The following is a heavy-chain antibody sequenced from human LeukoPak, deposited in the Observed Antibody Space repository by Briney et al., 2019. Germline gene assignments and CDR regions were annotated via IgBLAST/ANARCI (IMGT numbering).Heavy chain of an antibody. D-gene: IGHD1-1*01. V-gene: IGHV1-69*13. CDR3: ARYLEAPGEDY. J-gene: IGHJ4*02. CDR2: IIPIFGTA. Sequence: SVKVSCKASGYTFTSYGISWVRQAPGQGLEWMGGIIPIFGTANYAQKFQGRVTITADESTSTAYMELSSLRSEDTAVYYCARYLEAPGEDYWGQGTLVTVSS. CDR1: GYTFTSYG.